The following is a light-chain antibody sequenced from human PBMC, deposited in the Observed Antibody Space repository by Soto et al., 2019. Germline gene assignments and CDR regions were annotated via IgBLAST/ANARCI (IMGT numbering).Light chain of an antibody. CDR1: QSVSIY. CDR2: DAS. J-gene: IGKJ4*01. CDR3: QQRVDWLT. Sequence: EIVLTQSPGTLSLSPGDRATLSCRASQSVSIYLAWYQQKSGQAPRLLIYDASNRVTGIPARFSGSGSGTDFTLTISSVEPEDFAVYYCQQRVDWLTFGGGTKLEIK. V-gene: IGKV3-11*01.